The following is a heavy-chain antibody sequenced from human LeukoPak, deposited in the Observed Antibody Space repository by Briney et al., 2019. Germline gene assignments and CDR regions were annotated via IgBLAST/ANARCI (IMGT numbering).Heavy chain of an antibody. Sequence: PSETLSLTCTVSDGSTSSYYWSWLRQPPGKGLEWIGSVHYSGSTKYNPSLKSRVTISVDTSKSQFSLKLTSVTAADTAVYYCASRSGRAYYGMDLWGQGTTVIVSS. CDR2: VHYSGST. J-gene: IGHJ6*02. CDR1: DGSTSSYY. CDR3: ASRSGRAYYGMDL. V-gene: IGHV4-59*01. D-gene: IGHD3-10*01.